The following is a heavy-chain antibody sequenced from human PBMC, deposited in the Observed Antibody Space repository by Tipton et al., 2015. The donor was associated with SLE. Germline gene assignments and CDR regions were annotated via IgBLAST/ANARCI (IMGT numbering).Heavy chain of an antibody. V-gene: IGHV4-59*12. J-gene: IGHJ4*02. CDR3: ARPTN. CDR2: IYYGGST. Sequence: LRLSCTVSGGSISSYYWSWIRQPPGKGLEWIGYIYYGGSTNYNPSLKSRVTISVDTSKNQFSLRLSSVTAADTAVYYCARPTNWGQGTLVTVSS. CDR1: GGSISSYY.